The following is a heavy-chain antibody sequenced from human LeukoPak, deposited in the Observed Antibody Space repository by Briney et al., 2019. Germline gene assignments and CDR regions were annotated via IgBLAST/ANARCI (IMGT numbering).Heavy chain of an antibody. CDR2: IYYSGST. D-gene: IGHD2-2*01. CDR1: GGSISSSSYY. CDR3: ARQAVGNKDIVVVPAAPTFDY. V-gene: IGHV4-39*01. Sequence: SETLSLTCTVSGGSISSSSYYWGWIRQPPGKGLEWIGSIYYSGSTYYNPSLKSRVTISVDTSKNQFSLKLSSVTAADTAVYYCARQAVGNKDIVVVPAAPTFDYWGQGTLVTV. J-gene: IGHJ4*02.